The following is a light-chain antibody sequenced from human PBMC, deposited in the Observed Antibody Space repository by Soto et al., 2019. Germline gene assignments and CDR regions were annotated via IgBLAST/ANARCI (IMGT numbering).Light chain of an antibody. Sequence: DIQMTQALSSLSASVGDRVTITCRARQDISTYLAWYQQKPGKVPKLPISAAYTLQSGVPPRFSGSGSGTDFTLTISSLQPEDVATYYCQKYDNAPLTFGGGTKVEIK. CDR2: AAY. CDR3: QKYDNAPLT. J-gene: IGKJ4*01. CDR1: QDISTY. V-gene: IGKV1-27*01.